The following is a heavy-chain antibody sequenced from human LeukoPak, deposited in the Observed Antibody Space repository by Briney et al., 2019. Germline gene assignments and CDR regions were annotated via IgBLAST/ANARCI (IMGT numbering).Heavy chain of an antibody. J-gene: IGHJ3*02. CDR3: AKDRAMIVDAFDI. CDR1: GFTFSSYA. Sequence: GGSLRLSCAASGFTFSSYAMSWVRQAPGKGLEWVSAISGSGGSTYYADSVKGRFTISRDNSKNTLYLRMNSLRAEDTAVYYCAKDRAMIVDAFDIWGQGTMVTVSS. CDR2: ISGSGGST. D-gene: IGHD3-22*01. V-gene: IGHV3-23*01.